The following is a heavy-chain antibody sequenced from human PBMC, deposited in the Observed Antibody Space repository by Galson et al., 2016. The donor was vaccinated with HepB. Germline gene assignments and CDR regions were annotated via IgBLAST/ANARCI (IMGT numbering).Heavy chain of an antibody. J-gene: IGHJ3*01. D-gene: IGHD2-15*01. CDR2: IVAGANNT. Sequence: SVKVSCKASGYTFSTPTMQWVRQARGQRLEWIGCIVAGANNTSSAQQFHGRVTFTRDTSTNTVHMDLSNLRSEDTAVYYCATGLPAPFTRVVYAFDFWGQGTMVTVSS. CDR1: GYTFSTPT. V-gene: IGHV1-58*02. CDR3: ATGLPAPFTRVVYAFDF.